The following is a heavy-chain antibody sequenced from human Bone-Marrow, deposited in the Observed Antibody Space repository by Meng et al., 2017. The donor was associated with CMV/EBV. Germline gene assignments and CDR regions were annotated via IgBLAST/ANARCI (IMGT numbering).Heavy chain of an antibody. CDR1: GYTFTGYY. V-gene: IGHV1-2*02. J-gene: IGHJ4*02. CDR2: INPNRGGT. D-gene: IGHD6-6*01. Sequence: QGQLVQSGAEVKKPGASVKVSCKASGYTFTGYYMHWVRQAPGQGLEWMGWINPNRGGTNYAQKFQGRVTMTRDTSISTAYMELSRLRSDDTAVYYCARDGLYSSSHFDYWGQGTLVTVSS. CDR3: ARDGLYSSSHFDY.